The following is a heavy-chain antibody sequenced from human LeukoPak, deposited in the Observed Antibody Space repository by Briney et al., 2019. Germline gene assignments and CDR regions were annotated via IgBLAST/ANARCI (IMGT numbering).Heavy chain of an antibody. CDR1: GITFSSYA. D-gene: IGHD6-19*01. CDR2: ISGSGGST. Sequence: GGSLRLSCAASGITFSSYAMSWVRQAPGKGLEWVSAISGSGGSTYYADSVKGRFTISRDNSKNTLYLQMNSLRAEDTAVYYCARYSSGWYYFDYWGQGTLVTVSS. J-gene: IGHJ4*02. CDR3: ARYSSGWYYFDY. V-gene: IGHV3-23*01.